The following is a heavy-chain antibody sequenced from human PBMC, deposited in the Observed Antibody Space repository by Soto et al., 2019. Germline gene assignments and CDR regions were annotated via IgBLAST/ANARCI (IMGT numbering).Heavy chain of an antibody. J-gene: IGHJ4*02. CDR3: ARIPYDNSGTIFDY. D-gene: IGHD3-22*01. CDR2: IYAGTIT. CDR1: GITVSSYY. Sequence: EVQLVESGGGLIQPGGSLRLSCAVSGITVSSYYMSWVRQAAGKGLEWVSVIYAGTITYYADSVKGRFTIYRDNSKNTLNLEMNSLRVEDTAVYYCARIPYDNSGTIFDYWGQRTLVTVSS. V-gene: IGHV3-53*01.